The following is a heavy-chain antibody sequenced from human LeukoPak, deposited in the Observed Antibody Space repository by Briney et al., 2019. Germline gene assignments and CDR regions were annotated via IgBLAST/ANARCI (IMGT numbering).Heavy chain of an antibody. CDR1: GGSISSGGYS. D-gene: IGHD3-10*01. J-gene: IGHJ5*02. Sequence: SQTLSLTCAVSGGSISSGGYSWSWIRQPPGTGLEGIGYIYHSGSTYYNPSLKSRVTISVDRSKNQFSLKLSSVTAADTAVYYCATGRITMVRGAYGPNWFDPWGQGTLVTVSS. CDR3: ATGRITMVRGAYGPNWFDP. CDR2: IYHSGST. V-gene: IGHV4-30-2*01.